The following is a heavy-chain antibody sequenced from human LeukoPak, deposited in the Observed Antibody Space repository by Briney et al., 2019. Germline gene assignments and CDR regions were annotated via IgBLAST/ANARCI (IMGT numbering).Heavy chain of an antibody. Sequence: GGSLRLSCAASGFTIRSYYMNWVRQAPGKGLEWVSIIYGGGITYYADSVKGRFTISRDNPKNTLHLQMHGLRAEDTAVYYCARPKLVGATSLWAFDIWGQGTMVTVSS. CDR2: IYGGGIT. J-gene: IGHJ3*02. CDR1: GFTIRSYY. V-gene: IGHV3-53*01. D-gene: IGHD1-26*01. CDR3: ARPKLVGATSLWAFDI.